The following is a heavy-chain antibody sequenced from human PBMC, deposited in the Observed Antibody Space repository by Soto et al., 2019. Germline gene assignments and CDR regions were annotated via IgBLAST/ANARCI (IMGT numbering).Heavy chain of an antibody. Sequence: PSETLSLTCTVSGVSISSYYWSWIRQPPGKGLEWIGYIYYSGSTNYNPSLKSRVTISVDTSKNQFSLKLSSVTAADTAVYYCASLPHFCSGGSCYSYGMDVWGQGTTVTVSS. CDR1: GVSISSYY. V-gene: IGHV4-59*08. CDR3: ASLPHFCSGGSCYSYGMDV. J-gene: IGHJ6*02. D-gene: IGHD2-15*01. CDR2: IYYSGST.